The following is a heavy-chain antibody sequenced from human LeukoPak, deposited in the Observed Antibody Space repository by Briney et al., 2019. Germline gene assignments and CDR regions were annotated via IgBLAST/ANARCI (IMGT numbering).Heavy chain of an antibody. Sequence: SETLSLTCTVSGGSVSSGGYYWSWIRQHPGTGLEWIGYIYYNGRTYYNPSLKSRVTISVDTSKNQFSLNLSSVTAADTAVYYCARASTGYGFDPWGQGALVTVSS. CDR2: IYYNGRT. D-gene: IGHD5-12*01. J-gene: IGHJ5*02. V-gene: IGHV4-31*03. CDR1: GGSVSSGGYY. CDR3: ARASTGYGFDP.